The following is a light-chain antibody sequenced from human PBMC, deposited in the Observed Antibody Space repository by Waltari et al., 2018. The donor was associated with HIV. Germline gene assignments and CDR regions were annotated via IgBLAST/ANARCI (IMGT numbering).Light chain of an antibody. Sequence: VLLTQSPVTLSVSPGDRVTLSCRASQNICSYLAWYQQKTGQPPSLLVYGASISAPGIPARFTGSGSGTDFNLIIDGLQPDDCAVYYCHQYNDWPRCTFGQGTKVEIK. V-gene: IGKV3D-15*01. CDR2: GAS. CDR3: HQYNDWPRCT. J-gene: IGKJ2*02. CDR1: QNICSY.